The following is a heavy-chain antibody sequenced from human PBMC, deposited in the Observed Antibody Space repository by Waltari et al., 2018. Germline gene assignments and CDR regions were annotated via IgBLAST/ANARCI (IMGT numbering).Heavy chain of an antibody. Sequence: QVQLMQSGAEVKKPGSSVKVSCKASGGTFSIHAISWVRQAPGQGLEWLGGGIPMFGTVNYAQRCQGRVTITAAESTSTIYMELQTLRSEDTAVYYCASGAGYCSSSNCPHDAFNVWGQGTMVTVSS. CDR3: ASGAGYCSSSNCPHDAFNV. CDR1: GGTFSIHA. V-gene: IGHV1-69*01. D-gene: IGHD2-2*01. CDR2: GIPMFGTV. J-gene: IGHJ3*01.